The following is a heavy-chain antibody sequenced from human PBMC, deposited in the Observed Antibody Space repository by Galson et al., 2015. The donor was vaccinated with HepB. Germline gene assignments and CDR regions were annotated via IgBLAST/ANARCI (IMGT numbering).Heavy chain of an antibody. V-gene: IGHV4-39*02. Sequence: SETLSLTCTVSGGSISSSSYYWGWIRQPPGKGLEWIGSIYYSGSTYYNPSLKSRVTISVDTSKNQFSLKLSSVTAADTAVYYCAREAVAGPEGFDPWGQGTLVTVSS. CDR2: IYYSGST. J-gene: IGHJ5*02. D-gene: IGHD6-19*01. CDR3: AREAVAGPEGFDP. CDR1: GGSISSSSYY.